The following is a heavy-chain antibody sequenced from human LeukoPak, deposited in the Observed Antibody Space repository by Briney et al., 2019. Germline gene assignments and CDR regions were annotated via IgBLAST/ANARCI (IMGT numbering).Heavy chain of an antibody. CDR1: GGTFSSYA. CDR2: IIPIFGTA. Sequence: ASVKVSCKASGGTFSSYAFSWVRQAPGQGLEWMGGIIPIFGTANYAQKFQGRVTITADESTSAAYMELSSLRSEDTAVYYCTIFGVLEGYYGMDVWGQGTTVTVSS. D-gene: IGHD3-3*01. J-gene: IGHJ6*02. V-gene: IGHV1-69*01. CDR3: TIFGVLEGYYGMDV.